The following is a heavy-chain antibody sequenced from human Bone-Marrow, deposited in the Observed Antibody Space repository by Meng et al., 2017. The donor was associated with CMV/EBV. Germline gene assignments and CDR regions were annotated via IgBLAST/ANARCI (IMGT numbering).Heavy chain of an antibody. CDR2: INHSGST. Sequence: SQTLSLTCAVYGGSFSGYYWSWIRQPPGKGLEWIGEINHSGSTNYNPSLKSRVTISVDTSKNQFSLKLNSVTAADTAVYYCARGSVIMAGGSITPAGYYGMDVWGQGTTVTVSS. CDR1: GGSFSGYY. J-gene: IGHJ6*02. CDR3: ARGSVIMAGGSITPAGYYGMDV. D-gene: IGHD3-16*01. V-gene: IGHV4-34*01.